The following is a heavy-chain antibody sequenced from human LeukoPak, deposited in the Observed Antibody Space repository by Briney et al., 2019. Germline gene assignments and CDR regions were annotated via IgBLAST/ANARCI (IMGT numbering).Heavy chain of an antibody. J-gene: IGHJ4*02. CDR1: GYTFTGYY. D-gene: IGHD1-26*01. CDR3: ARGPRWDPHFDY. CDR2: INPNSGGT. V-gene: IGHV1-2*02. Sequence: ASVKVSCKASGYTFTGYYMHWVRQAPGQGLEWMGWINPNSGGTSYAQKFQGRVTMTRDTSISTAYMELSRLRSDDTAVYYCARGPRWDPHFDYWGQGTLVTVSS.